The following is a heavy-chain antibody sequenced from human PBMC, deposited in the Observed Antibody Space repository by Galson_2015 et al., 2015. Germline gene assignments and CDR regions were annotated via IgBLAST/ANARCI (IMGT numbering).Heavy chain of an antibody. J-gene: IGHJ4*02. V-gene: IGHV1-3*01. CDR2: INAGNGNT. CDR1: GYTFTSYA. Sequence: SVKVSCKASGYTFTSYAMHWVRQAPGQRLEWMGWINAGNGNTKYSQKFQGRVTMTRDTSVSTAYMELSSLRSEDTAVYYCTRDFGYQLIYYWGPGTLVTVSS. CDR3: TRDFGYQLIYY. D-gene: IGHD2-2*01.